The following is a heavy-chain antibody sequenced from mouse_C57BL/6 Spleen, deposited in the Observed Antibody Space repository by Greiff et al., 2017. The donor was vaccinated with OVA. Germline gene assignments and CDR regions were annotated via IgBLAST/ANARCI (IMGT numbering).Heavy chain of an antibody. Sequence: EVQLQQSGPELVKPGASVKISCKASGYTFTDYYMNWVKQSHGKSLEWIGDINPNNGGTSYNQKFKGKATLTVDKSSSTAYMELRSLTSEDSAVYYCAIPYAYGNYHKGAMDYWGQGTSVTVSS. J-gene: IGHJ4*01. D-gene: IGHD2-1*01. CDR2: INPNNGGT. CDR3: AIPYAYGNYHKGAMDY. V-gene: IGHV1-26*01. CDR1: GYTFTDYY.